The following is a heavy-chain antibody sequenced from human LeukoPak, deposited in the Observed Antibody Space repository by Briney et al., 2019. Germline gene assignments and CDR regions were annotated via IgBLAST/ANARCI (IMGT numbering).Heavy chain of an antibody. CDR2: IYTSGST. D-gene: IGHD3-22*01. CDR3: ARAYYFDTSGYDY. Sequence: SETLSLTCTVSGGSIGSYYWSWIRQPPGKGLEWIGYIYTSGSTNYNPSLRSRVTISEDTSNNQFSLKLSSVPAADTAMYYCARAYYFDTSGYDYWGQGTLVTVSS. J-gene: IGHJ4*02. V-gene: IGHV4-4*09. CDR1: GGSIGSYY.